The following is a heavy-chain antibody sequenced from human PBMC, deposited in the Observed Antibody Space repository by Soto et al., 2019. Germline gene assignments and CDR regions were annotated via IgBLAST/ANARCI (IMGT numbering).Heavy chain of an antibody. CDR3: ARVVTYYYGSETRRYYYYYYMDV. J-gene: IGHJ6*03. D-gene: IGHD3-10*01. V-gene: IGHV4-34*01. Sequence: QVQLQQWGAGLLKPSETLSLTCAVYGGSFSGYYWSWIRQPPGKGLEWIGEINHSGSTNYNPSLKSRVTISVDTSKNQFSLKLSSVTAADTAVYYCARVVTYYYGSETRRYYYYYYMDVWGKGTTVTVSS. CDR2: INHSGST. CDR1: GGSFSGYY.